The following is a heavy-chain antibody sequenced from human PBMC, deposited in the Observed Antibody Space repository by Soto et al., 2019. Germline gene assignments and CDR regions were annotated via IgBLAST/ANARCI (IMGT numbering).Heavy chain of an antibody. CDR2: IYPGDSDT. CDR1: GYSFATYW. D-gene: IGHD2-2*02. CDR3: ATGGYCGSTSCYNFFDY. J-gene: IGHJ4*02. V-gene: IGHV5-51*01. Sequence: GESLKISCKGSGYSFATYWIGWVRQMPGKGLEWMGIIYPGDSDTRYSPSSQGQVTISADKSINTAYLQWSSLKASDTAMYYCATGGYCGSTSCYNFFDYWGQGSLVTVSS.